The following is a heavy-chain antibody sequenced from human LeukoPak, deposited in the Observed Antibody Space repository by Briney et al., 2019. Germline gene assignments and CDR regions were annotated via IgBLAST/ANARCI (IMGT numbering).Heavy chain of an antibody. J-gene: IGHJ6*02. CDR1: GFTFSSHW. D-gene: IGHD3-3*01. CDR2: IKDDGSEK. CDR3: ARRGITISGVLVYHYSGLDV. Sequence: PGGSLRLSCAGSGFTFSSHWMNWVRQAPGKGLEWVASIKDDGSEKHFLDSVNGRFALSRDNAKNSLYLQMSSLRADDTAVYYCARRGITISGVLVYHYSGLDVWGQGTTVTVSS. V-gene: IGHV3-7*02.